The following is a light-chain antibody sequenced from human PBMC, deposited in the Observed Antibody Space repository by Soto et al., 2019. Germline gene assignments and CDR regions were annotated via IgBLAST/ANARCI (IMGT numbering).Light chain of an antibody. CDR1: QSLVHSDGNTY. V-gene: IGKV2-24*01. CDR3: MQATQYRPYT. J-gene: IGKJ2*01. CDR2: KVS. Sequence: DIVLTQNPLSSPVTLGQPASISCRASQSLVHSDGNTYLSWLHQRPGQPPRLLIYKVSNRFSGVPDRFSGSGAGTDFTLKIRGVEAEDVGVYYCMQATQYRPYTFGRGTKLEIK.